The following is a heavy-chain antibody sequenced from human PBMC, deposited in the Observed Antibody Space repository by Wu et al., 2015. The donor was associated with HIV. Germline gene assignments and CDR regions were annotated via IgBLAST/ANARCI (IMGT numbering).Heavy chain of an antibody. J-gene: IGHJ3*02. V-gene: IGHV1-18*01. CDR1: GYTFNSYG. D-gene: IGHD2-15*01. CDR2: ISAYNGKT. Sequence: QVQLAQSGAEVKKPGASVKVSCKVSGYTFNSYGFSWVRQAPGQGLEWLGWISAYNGKTNYAQNLQGRVTMTTDTVTSTVYMELRSLRSEDTAVYYCARDRHCSGGSCYRIAFDIWGQGTMVTVSP. CDR3: ARDRHCSGGSCYRIAFDI.